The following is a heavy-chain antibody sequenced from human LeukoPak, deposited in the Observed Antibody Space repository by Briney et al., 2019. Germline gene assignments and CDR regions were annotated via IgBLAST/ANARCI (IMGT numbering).Heavy chain of an antibody. CDR2: IKQDGSEK. D-gene: IGHD2-15*01. CDR1: GFTFSSYG. Sequence: PGGSLRLSCAASGFTFSSYGMHWVRQAPGKGLEWVANIKQDGSEKYYVDSVKGRFTISRDNAKNSLYLQMNSLRAEDTAVYYCARDLCTGGSCYHCCNYYYMDVWGKGTTVTVSS. J-gene: IGHJ6*03. V-gene: IGHV3-7*01. CDR3: ARDLCTGGSCYHCCNYYYMDV.